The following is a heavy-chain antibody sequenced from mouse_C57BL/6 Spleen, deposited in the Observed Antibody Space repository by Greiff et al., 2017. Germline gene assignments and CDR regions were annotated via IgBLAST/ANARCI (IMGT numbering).Heavy chain of an antibody. D-gene: IGHD1-1*01. Sequence: DVKLQQSGPELVKPGASVKISCKASGYTFTDYYMNWVKQSHGKSLEWIGDINPNNGGTSYNQKFKGKATLTVDKSSSTAYMELRSLTSEDSAVYYCARYLYYAPFAYWGQGTLVTVSA. V-gene: IGHV1-26*01. CDR3: ARYLYYAPFAY. CDR1: GYTFTDYY. J-gene: IGHJ3*01. CDR2: INPNNGGT.